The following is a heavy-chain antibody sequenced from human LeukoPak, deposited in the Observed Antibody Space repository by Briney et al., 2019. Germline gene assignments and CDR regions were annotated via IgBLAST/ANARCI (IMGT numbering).Heavy chain of an antibody. CDR2: ISGSSSTI. Sequence: PGGSLRLSCGASAFTFTSYNMNWVRQAPGKGLGWISYISGSSSTIYYADSVKGRFTISRDNAKNSLYLQMNSLRDEDTAVYYCARKAVAGTVFDYWGQGILVTVSS. CDR1: AFTFTSYN. V-gene: IGHV3-48*02. D-gene: IGHD6-19*01. J-gene: IGHJ4*02. CDR3: ARKAVAGTVFDY.